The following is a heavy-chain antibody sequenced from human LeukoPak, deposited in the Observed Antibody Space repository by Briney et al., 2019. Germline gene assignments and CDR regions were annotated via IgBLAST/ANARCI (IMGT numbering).Heavy chain of an antibody. J-gene: IGHJ6*02. Sequence: SETLSLTCSVSGGSVNSDSCYWSWIRQPPGKGLEWIGYIYYNRSTNYNPTLKSRVTISVDTSKNQFSLKLSSVTAADTAVYYCARGAASDYGVNNYYGMDVWGQGTTVTVSS. CDR3: ARGAASDYGVNNYYGMDV. V-gene: IGHV4-61*01. D-gene: IGHD4-17*01. CDR1: GGSVNSDSCY. CDR2: IYYNRST.